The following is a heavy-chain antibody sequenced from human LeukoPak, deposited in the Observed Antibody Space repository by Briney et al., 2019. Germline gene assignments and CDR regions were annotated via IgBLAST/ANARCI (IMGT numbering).Heavy chain of an antibody. CDR3: ARVFDS. Sequence: AETLSLTCTVSGGSVYTSDYYWGWVRQPPGKGPEWIGDIFYTGKTNYNPSLKSRVSISIDTSKNQFSLKLTSVTAADTAVYYCARVFDSWGQGTLVTVSS. J-gene: IGHJ4*02. CDR2: IFYTGKT. CDR1: GGSVYTSDYY. V-gene: IGHV4-39*07.